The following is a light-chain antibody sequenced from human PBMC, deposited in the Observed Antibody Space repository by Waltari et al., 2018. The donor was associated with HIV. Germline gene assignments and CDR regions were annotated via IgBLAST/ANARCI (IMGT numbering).Light chain of an antibody. CDR2: EVS. V-gene: IGLV2-23*02. CDR1: SSDVGNYNV. Sequence: QSALTQPASVSGSPGQSITISCTGTSSDVGNYNVVSWYQQHPGKAPKLMIYEVSKRPSVVSIRFSVSKSGNTASLTSSGLQAEDEADYYCCSYAGSSTHVFGTGTKVTVL. CDR3: CSYAGSSTHV. J-gene: IGLJ1*01.